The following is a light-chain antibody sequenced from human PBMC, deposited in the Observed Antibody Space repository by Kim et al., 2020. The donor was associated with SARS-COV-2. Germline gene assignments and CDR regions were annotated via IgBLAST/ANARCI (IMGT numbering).Light chain of an antibody. CDR3: QAWDSSNVV. J-gene: IGLJ2*01. V-gene: IGLV3-1*01. Sequence: SGSPVQTASITCSGDKLGDKYACWYQQKPGQSPVLVIYQDSKRPSGIPERFSGSNSGNTATLTISGTQAMDEADYYCQAWDSSNVVFGGGTQLTVL. CDR1: KLGDKY. CDR2: QDS.